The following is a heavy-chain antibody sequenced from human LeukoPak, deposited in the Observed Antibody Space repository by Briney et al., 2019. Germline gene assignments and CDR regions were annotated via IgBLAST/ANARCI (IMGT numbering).Heavy chain of an antibody. Sequence: SVEVSCKASGGTFSSYAISWVRQAPGQGLEWMGRIIPIFGTANYAQKFQGRVTITTDESTSTAYMELSSLRSEDTAVYYCAREEDEYSSGWYDAFDIWGQGTMVTVSS. J-gene: IGHJ3*02. CDR2: IIPIFGTA. CDR3: AREEDEYSSGWYDAFDI. CDR1: GGTFSSYA. V-gene: IGHV1-69*05. D-gene: IGHD6-19*01.